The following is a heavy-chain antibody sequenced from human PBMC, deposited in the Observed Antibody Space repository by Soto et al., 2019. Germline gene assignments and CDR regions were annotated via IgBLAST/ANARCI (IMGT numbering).Heavy chain of an antibody. Sequence: SETLSLTCTVSGGSISSYYWSWIRQPPGKGLEWIGYIYYSGSTNYNPSLKSRVTISVDTSKNQFSLKLSSVTAADTAVYYCARLPPGGAFDIWGQGTMVTVS. J-gene: IGHJ3*02. CDR1: GGSISSYY. CDR3: ARLPPGGAFDI. CDR2: IYYSGST. D-gene: IGHD1-26*01. V-gene: IGHV4-59*01.